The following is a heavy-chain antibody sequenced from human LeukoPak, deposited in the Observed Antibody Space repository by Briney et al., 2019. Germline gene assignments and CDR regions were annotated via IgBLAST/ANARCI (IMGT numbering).Heavy chain of an antibody. CDR2: TVGGGDGT. CDR3: AKTRPLDSSSSSPGDY. CDR1: GFTFSSTS. V-gene: IGHV3-23*01. J-gene: IGHJ4*02. Sequence: PGGSLRLSWAASGFTFSSTSMSWVRQAPGKGLGWVAVTVGGGDGTYYGGSVKGRFTIARGNSNNPLYLQMNSMRAADPAVYYRAKTRPLDSSSSSPGDYCSQATLLTAPS. D-gene: IGHD6-13*01.